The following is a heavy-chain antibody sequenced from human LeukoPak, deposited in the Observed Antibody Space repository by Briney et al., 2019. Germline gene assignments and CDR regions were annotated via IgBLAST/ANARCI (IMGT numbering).Heavy chain of an antibody. CDR3: ARGGWYPESFQH. D-gene: IGHD6-19*01. Sequence: SETLSLTCTVSGGSISSYYGNWIRQPPGKGLEWIGYIYYSGSTNYNPSLKSRVTISVDTSKNQFSLKLSSVTAADTAVYYCARGGWYPESFQHWGQGALDTVSS. CDR1: GGSISSYY. V-gene: IGHV4-59*01. J-gene: IGHJ1*01. CDR2: IYYSGST.